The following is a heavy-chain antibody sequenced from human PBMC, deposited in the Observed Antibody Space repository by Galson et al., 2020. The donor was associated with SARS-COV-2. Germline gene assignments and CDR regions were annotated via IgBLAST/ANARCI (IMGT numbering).Heavy chain of an antibody. V-gene: IGHV3-30*18. CDR2: ISYDGSNK. CDR3: AKDPKYYDILTGYFLWDDRPYYYYGMDV. Sequence: GESLKISCAASGFTFSSYGMHWVRQAPGKGLEWVAVISYDGSNKYYADSVKGRFTISRDNSKNTLYLQMNSLRAEDTAVYYCAKDPKYYDILTGYFLWDDRPYYYYGMDVWGQGTTVTVSS. J-gene: IGHJ6*02. CDR1: GFTFSSYG. D-gene: IGHD3-9*01.